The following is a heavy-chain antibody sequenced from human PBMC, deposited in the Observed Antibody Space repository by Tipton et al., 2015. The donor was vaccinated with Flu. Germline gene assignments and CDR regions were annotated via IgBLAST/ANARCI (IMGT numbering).Heavy chain of an antibody. V-gene: IGHV3-48*03. CDR1: GFTFSSYK. CDR2: ISSSGSTI. J-gene: IGHJ4*02. CDR3: ARDGSSDYYFFYFDS. Sequence: SLRLSCAASGFTFSSYKMSWVRQAPGKGLEWVSYISSSGSTIYYADSVRGRFTTSRDNAKNSLYLQMNSLRAEDTAIYYCARDGSSDYYFFYFDSWGQGPLVTVSS. D-gene: IGHD3-22*01.